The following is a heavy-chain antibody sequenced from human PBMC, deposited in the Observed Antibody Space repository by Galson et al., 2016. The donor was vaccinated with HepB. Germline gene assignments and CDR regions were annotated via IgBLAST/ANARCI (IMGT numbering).Heavy chain of an antibody. CDR2: INSDGTTT. Sequence: SLRLSCAASRFAFSSYWMHWVRQVPGKGLVWVSRINSDGTTTTYADSVKGRFTVSRDNAQNTLYLQMTSLRGEDTAVYYCVTGSATLTTYWGQGTLVTVSS. D-gene: IGHD1-26*01. V-gene: IGHV3-74*01. CDR1: RFAFSSYW. J-gene: IGHJ4*02. CDR3: VTGSATLTTY.